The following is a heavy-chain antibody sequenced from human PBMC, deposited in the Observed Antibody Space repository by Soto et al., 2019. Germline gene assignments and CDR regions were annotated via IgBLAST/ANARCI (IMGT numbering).Heavy chain of an antibody. CDR2: VSAYNGNT. V-gene: IGHV1-18*01. J-gene: IGHJ5*02. CDR3: ARIEAKNYYDSSGYYEGPHWFDP. D-gene: IGHD3-22*01. CDR1: GYTFTSYG. Sequence: ASVKVSFKASGYTFTSYGISWVRQAPGQGLEWMGWVSAYNGNTNYAQKLQGRVTMTTDTSTSTAYMELRSLRSDDTAVYYCARIEAKNYYDSSGYYEGPHWFDPWGQGTLVTVSS.